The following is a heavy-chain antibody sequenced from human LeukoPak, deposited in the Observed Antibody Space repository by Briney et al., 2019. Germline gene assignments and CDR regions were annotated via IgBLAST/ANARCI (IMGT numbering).Heavy chain of an antibody. D-gene: IGHD3-3*01. CDR3: ARQYYDIWSGYYTADYYFDY. J-gene: IGHJ4*02. CDR1: GFTFSSYG. Sequence: GGSLRLSCAASGFTFSSYGMNWVRQAPGKGLEWVSSISSRSSYIYYADSVKGRSTISRDNAKNSLYLQLNSLRAEDTAVYYCARQYYDIWSGYYTADYYFDYWGQGTLVTVSS. V-gene: IGHV3-21*01. CDR2: ISSRSSYI.